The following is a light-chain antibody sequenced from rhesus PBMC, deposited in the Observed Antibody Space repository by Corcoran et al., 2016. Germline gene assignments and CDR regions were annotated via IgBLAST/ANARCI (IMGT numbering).Light chain of an antibody. CDR2: WAA. V-gene: IGKV4-1*01. J-gene: IGKJ4*01. CDR1: QSLLFSANNKNY. Sequence: DIVMTQSPDSLAVSLGERVTINCKSSQSLLFSANNKNYLAWYQQKPGQAPKLLIYWAATRESGVPKQCSGSGSGTDFTLTISGLQAEEVAVYSGHQYDSSPLTFGGGTKVEIK. CDR3: HQYDSSPLT.